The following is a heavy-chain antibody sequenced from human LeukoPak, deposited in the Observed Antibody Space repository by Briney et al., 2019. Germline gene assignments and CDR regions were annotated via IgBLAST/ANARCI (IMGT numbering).Heavy chain of an antibody. D-gene: IGHD4-23*01. V-gene: IGHV3-48*01. CDR1: AFTFNTYS. CDR2: ISSTSSTI. CDR3: ARAKPLEQPDPKPLRWYDDY. J-gene: IGHJ4*02. Sequence: GGSLRLSCAASAFTFNTYSMNWVRQAPGKGLEWVSYISSTSSTIYYADSVKGRFTISRDNAKNSLYLQMNSLRVEDTAVYYCARAKPLEQPDPKPLRWYDDYWGQGTLVTVSS.